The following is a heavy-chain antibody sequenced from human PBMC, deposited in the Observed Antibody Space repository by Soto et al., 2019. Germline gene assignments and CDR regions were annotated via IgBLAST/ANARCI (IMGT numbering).Heavy chain of an antibody. J-gene: IGHJ4*02. Sequence: WGSLRLSCAASGFTFSIFAMSWVRQSPGKGLEWVSTISGSGGSIYYADAVKGRFTISRDNSMGTLYLQMKSLRVEDTAIYYCAKEVSLGSTVDLGYWGQGTLVTVSS. CDR1: GFTFSIFA. CDR2: ISGSGGSI. D-gene: IGHD7-27*01. CDR3: AKEVSLGSTVDLGY. V-gene: IGHV3-23*01.